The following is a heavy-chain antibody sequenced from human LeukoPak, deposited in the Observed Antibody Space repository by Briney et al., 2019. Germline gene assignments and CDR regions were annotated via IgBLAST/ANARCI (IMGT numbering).Heavy chain of an antibody. D-gene: IGHD2-15*01. CDR3: ARLLVVAATNWFDP. J-gene: IGHJ5*02. CDR2: IYPGDSDT. V-gene: IGHV5-51*01. CDR1: GYSFTSYW. Sequence: GESLKISCQGSGYSFTSYWIGWVRQMPGKGLEWMGIIYPGDSDTRYSPSFQGQVTISADKSISTAYLQWSSLKASDTAMYYRARLLVVAATNWFDPWGQGTLVTVSS.